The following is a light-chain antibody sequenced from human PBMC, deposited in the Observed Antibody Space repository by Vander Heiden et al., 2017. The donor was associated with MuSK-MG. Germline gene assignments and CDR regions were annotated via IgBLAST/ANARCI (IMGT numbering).Light chain of an antibody. J-gene: IGKJ5*01. CDR3: QQDNNLST. Sequence: DIQMTQSPSSLSASVGDRVTITCQASQDISNYLTWYQQKPGKAPKLLIYDASNLETGVPSRFSGSGSGTDFTFTISSLQPEDVGTYYCQQDNNLSTFGQGTQLEIK. V-gene: IGKV1-33*01. CDR2: DAS. CDR1: QDISNY.